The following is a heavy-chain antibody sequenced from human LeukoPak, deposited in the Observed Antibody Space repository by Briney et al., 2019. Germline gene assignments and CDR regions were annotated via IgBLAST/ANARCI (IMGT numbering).Heavy chain of an antibody. CDR1: GGSFSGYY. Sequence: SETLSLTCAVYGGSFSGYYWSWIRQPPGKGLEWIGEINHSGSTNYNPSLKSRVTISVDTSKNQFSLKLSSVTAADTAVYYCARGGETTPPYYYGMDVWGQGTTVTVSS. J-gene: IGHJ6*02. D-gene: IGHD1-7*01. CDR3: ARGGETTPPYYYGMDV. CDR2: INHSGST. V-gene: IGHV4-34*01.